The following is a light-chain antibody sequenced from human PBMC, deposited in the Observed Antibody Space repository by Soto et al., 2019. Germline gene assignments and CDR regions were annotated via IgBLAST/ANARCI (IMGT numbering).Light chain of an antibody. CDR3: QQYGSSRT. J-gene: IGKJ1*01. CDR2: GAS. CDR1: QSVSSSY. Sequence: EIVLTQSPGPLSLSPGERATLSCRASQSVSSSYLAWYQQKPGQAPRLLIYGASSRATGIPDRFSGSGSGTDFTLTISRLEPEDFAVYYCQQYGSSRTLGQGTKVDI. V-gene: IGKV3-20*01.